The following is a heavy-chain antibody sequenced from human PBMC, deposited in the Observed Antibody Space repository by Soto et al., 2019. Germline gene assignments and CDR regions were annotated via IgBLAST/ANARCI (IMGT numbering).Heavy chain of an antibody. V-gene: IGHV1-18*04. CDR2: ISAYNGNT. Sequence: QVQLVQSGAEVKKPGASVKVYCKASGYTFTSYGISWVRQAPGQGLEWMGWISAYNGNTNYAQKLQGRVTMTTDASTSTVYMELRSLRSDDTAVYYCARVLAGVMITFVGGTDYWGQGTLVTVSS. D-gene: IGHD3-16*01. J-gene: IGHJ4*02. CDR1: GYTFTSYG. CDR3: ARVLAGVMITFVGGTDY.